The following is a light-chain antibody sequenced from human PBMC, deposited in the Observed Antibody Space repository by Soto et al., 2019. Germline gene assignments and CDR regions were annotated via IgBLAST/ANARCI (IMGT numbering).Light chain of an antibody. Sequence: EIVLTQSPGTLSLSPGERATLSCRASQSVSSSYLAWYQQKPGQAPRLLIYGASSRATGIPDRFSGSGSGTDFTLTISRLEPEDFAVYYCQQYGSRWWTFGQGTKVEIK. CDR3: QQYGSRWWT. V-gene: IGKV3-20*01. CDR2: GAS. CDR1: QSVSSSY. J-gene: IGKJ1*01.